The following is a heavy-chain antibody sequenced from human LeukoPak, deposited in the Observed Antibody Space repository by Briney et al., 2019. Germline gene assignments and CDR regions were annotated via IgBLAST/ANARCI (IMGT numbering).Heavy chain of an antibody. V-gene: IGHV4-34*01. CDR3: ARDITGYYDSSGYSDY. J-gene: IGHJ4*02. Sequence: SETLSLTCAVYGGSFSGYYWSWIRQPPGKGLEWIGEINHSGSTNYNPSLKSRVTISVDTSKNQFSLKLSSVTAADTAVYYCARDITGYYDSSGYSDYWGQGTLVTVSS. D-gene: IGHD3-22*01. CDR1: GGSFSGYY. CDR2: INHSGST.